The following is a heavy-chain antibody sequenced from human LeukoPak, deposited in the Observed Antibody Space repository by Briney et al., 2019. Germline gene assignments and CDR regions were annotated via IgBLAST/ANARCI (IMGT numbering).Heavy chain of an antibody. D-gene: IGHD5-18*01. Sequence: SETLSLTCIVSAGSISSYYWSWIRQPPGKGLEWIGYIYYSGSTTYNPSLKSRVPISGDTSKNQFSLKLSSVTAADTAVYYCASSKGYSYGPYYYYYDGMDVWGQATTATVSS. CDR3: ASSKGYSYGPYYYYYDGMDV. J-gene: IGHJ6*02. CDR2: IYYSGST. V-gene: IGHV4-59*01. CDR1: AGSISSYY.